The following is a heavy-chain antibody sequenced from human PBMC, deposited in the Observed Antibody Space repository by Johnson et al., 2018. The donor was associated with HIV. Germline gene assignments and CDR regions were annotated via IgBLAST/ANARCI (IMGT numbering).Heavy chain of an antibody. V-gene: IGHV3-30-3*01. Sequence: VQLVESGGGVVQPGRSLRLSCAASGFTFSSYAMHWVRQAPGKGLEWVAVISYDGSNKYYADSVKGRFTISRDNSKNTLYLQMNSLRAEDTAVYYCARGSGEGGVYDSLWVSGAFDIWGQGTMVTVSS. CDR2: ISYDGSNK. CDR1: GFTFSSYA. CDR3: ARGSGEGGVYDSLWVSGAFDI. D-gene: IGHD5/OR15-5a*01. J-gene: IGHJ3*02.